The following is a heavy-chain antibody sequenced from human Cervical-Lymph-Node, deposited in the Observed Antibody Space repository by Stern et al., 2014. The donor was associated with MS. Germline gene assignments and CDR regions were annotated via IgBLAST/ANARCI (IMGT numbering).Heavy chain of an antibody. Sequence: QDQLVESGAEVKKPGASVKVSCKASEYTFTYFFMHWVRQAPGQGLEWMGVINPSGGFTTYAQKFQGRVTMTRDTSTSTVYMELTSLTSEDTAVYYCASARNTAFDIWGQGTLVTGSS. CDR3: ASARNTAFDI. J-gene: IGHJ3*02. CDR1: EYTFTYFF. CDR2: INPSGGFT. V-gene: IGHV1-46*03.